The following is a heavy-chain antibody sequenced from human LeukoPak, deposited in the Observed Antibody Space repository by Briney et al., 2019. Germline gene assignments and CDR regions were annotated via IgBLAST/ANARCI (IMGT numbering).Heavy chain of an antibody. CDR1: GGSFSGYY. V-gene: IGHV4-59*01. Sequence: SETLSLTCAVYGGSFSGYYWSWIRQPPGKGLEWIGYIYYSGSTDYNPSLKSRVTISVDTSKNQFSLKLSSVTAADTAVYYCTRSPALYYFDYWGQGTLVTVSS. J-gene: IGHJ4*02. CDR3: TRSPALYYFDY. D-gene: IGHD2-2*01. CDR2: IYYSGST.